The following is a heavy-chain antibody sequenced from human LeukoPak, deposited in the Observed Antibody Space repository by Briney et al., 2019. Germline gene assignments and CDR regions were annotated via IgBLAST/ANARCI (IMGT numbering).Heavy chain of an antibody. D-gene: IGHD1-26*01. CDR3: ARVGSGSSYYYYYMDV. Sequence: GGSLRLSCAASGFTFSSYAMSWVRQAPGKGLEWVSAISGSGGSTYYADSVKGRFTISRDNSKNTLYLQMNSLRAEDTAVYYCARVGSGSSYYYYYMDVWGKGTTVTVSS. J-gene: IGHJ6*03. CDR2: ISGSGGST. CDR1: GFTFSSYA. V-gene: IGHV3-23*01.